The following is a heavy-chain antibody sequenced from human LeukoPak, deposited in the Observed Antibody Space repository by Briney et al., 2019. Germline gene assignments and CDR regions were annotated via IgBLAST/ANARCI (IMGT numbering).Heavy chain of an antibody. CDR1: GFTFSSYA. CDR3: AKDRFAVAGGTYMGY. V-gene: IGHV3-23*01. Sequence: GGSLRLSCSASGFTFSSYAMSWVRQTPGKGLEWVSGISGSGGGTYYADSVRGRFTISRDNSKNTMSLQMNSLRAEDTAVYYCAKDRFAVAGGTYMGYWGQGTLVTVSS. CDR2: ISGSGGGT. J-gene: IGHJ4*02. D-gene: IGHD6-19*01.